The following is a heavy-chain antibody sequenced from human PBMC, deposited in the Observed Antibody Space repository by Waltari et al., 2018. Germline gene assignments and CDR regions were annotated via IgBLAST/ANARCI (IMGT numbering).Heavy chain of an antibody. D-gene: IGHD1-20*01. J-gene: IGHJ4*02. CDR2: VFYSGST. CDR1: GGPLSSGDYY. Sequence: QLQESGPGLVKPSETLSPTCIVPGGPLSSGDYYGGWIRQPPGKGLEWMANVFYSGSTYYNPSLRSRVTISVDTSKNQFYLKVTSLSAADTAVYYCARVYNTIDYWGQGTLVTVSS. CDR3: ARVYNTIDY. V-gene: IGHV4-39*07.